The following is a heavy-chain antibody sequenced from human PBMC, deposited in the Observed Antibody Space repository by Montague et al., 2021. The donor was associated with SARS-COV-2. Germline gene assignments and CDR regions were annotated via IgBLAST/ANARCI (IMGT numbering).Heavy chain of an antibody. CDR1: GGSISSSSYY. CDR3: ARDQGYNWNYYYYYGMDV. V-gene: IGHV4-39*07. J-gene: IGHJ6*02. Sequence: SETLSLTYTVSGGSISSSSYYWGWIRQPPGKGLEWIGSIYYSGSTYYNPSLKNRVTISVDTSKNQFSLKLSSVTAADTAVYYCARDQGYNWNYYYYYGMDVWGQGTTVTVSS. D-gene: IGHD1-20*01. CDR2: IYYSGST.